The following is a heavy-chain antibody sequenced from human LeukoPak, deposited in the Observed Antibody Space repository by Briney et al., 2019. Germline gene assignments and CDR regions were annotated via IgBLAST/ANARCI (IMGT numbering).Heavy chain of an antibody. V-gene: IGHV3-9*01. J-gene: IGHJ3*02. CDR1: GFTFDDYA. D-gene: IGHD1-26*01. CDR2: ISWNSGSI. Sequence: GRSLRLSCAASGFTFDDYAMHWVRQAPGKGLEWVSGISWNSGSIGYADSVKGRFTISRDNAKNSLYLQMNSLRAGDTALYYCAREYSGSYRTAFDIWGQGTMVTVSS. CDR3: AREYSGSYRTAFDI.